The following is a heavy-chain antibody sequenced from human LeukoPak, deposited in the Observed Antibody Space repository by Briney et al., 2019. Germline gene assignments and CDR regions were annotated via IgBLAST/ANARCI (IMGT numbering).Heavy chain of an antibody. CDR1: GFTLSSSE. Sequence: GGSLRLSCAASGFTLSSSEMNWVRQAPGKGLEWVSYISRSGSTIFYADSVKGRFTISRDNAKNSLYLQMNSLRAEDTAVYYCARLTMGIAAADSNWFDPWGQGTLVTASS. V-gene: IGHV3-48*03. CDR3: ARLTMGIAAADSNWFDP. D-gene: IGHD6-13*01. CDR2: ISRSGSTI. J-gene: IGHJ5*02.